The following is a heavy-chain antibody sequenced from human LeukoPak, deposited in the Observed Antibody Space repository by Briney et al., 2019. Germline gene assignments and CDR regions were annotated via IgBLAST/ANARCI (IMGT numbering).Heavy chain of an antibody. D-gene: IGHD5-18*01. J-gene: IGHJ4*02. CDR2: IYSGGST. CDR1: GFTVSSNY. Sequence: GGSLRLSCAASGFTVSSNYMSWVRQAPGKGLEWVSVIYSGGSTYYADSVKGRFTISRGNSKNTLYLQMNSLRAEDTAVYYCARVRGYSYGFFDYWGQGTLVTVSS. V-gene: IGHV3-53*01. CDR3: ARVRGYSYGFFDY.